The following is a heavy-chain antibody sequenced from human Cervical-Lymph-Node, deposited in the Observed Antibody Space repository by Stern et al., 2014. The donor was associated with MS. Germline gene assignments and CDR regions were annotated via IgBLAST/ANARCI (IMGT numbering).Heavy chain of an antibody. CDR2: IYDSGST. D-gene: IGHD2-15*01. V-gene: IGHV4-59*01. CDR1: GGSIRNYY. Sequence: QLQLQESGPGLVKPSETLSLTCTVSGGSIRNYYWNWIRQPSGKGLEWIGFIYDSGSTKYNPSLKSRLTISVDTSKNQVSLKLNSVTAADTAVYYCATGWTSEVVAATPLDFWGQGTPVTVSS. J-gene: IGHJ4*02. CDR3: ATGWTSEVVAATPLDF.